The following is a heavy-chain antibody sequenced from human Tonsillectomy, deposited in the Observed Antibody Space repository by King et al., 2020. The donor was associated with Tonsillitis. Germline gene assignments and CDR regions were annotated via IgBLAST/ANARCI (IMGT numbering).Heavy chain of an antibody. Sequence: VQLVESGGGVVQPGRSLRLSCAASGFTFSTYGIHWVRQAPGKGLEWVALISYDGSNKYYADPVRGRFTISRDTSKNTVYLQMNSLRAEDTAVYYCARAYYYDTSRTPDYLGQGTLITVSS. CDR1: GFTFSTYG. D-gene: IGHD3-22*01. CDR3: ARAYYYDTSRTPDY. CDR2: ISYDGSNK. V-gene: IGHV3-33*05. J-gene: IGHJ4*02.